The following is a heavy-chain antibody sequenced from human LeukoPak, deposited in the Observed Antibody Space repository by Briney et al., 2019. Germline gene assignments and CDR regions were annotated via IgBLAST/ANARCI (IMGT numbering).Heavy chain of an antibody. J-gene: IGHJ6*02. CDR1: GDSIGSYF. D-gene: IGHD2-2*01. CDR2: IYHSGST. CDR3: ARDGPAYTSRWYDYYYGLAV. Sequence: SETLSLTCTVSGDSIGSYFWSWIRQSPGKGLEWIGHIYHSGSTNYNPSLKSRVSISVDTSKNQFSLKLTSVTSADTAVYYCARDGPAYTSRWYDYYYGLAVWGQGTTVTVSS. V-gene: IGHV4-59*01.